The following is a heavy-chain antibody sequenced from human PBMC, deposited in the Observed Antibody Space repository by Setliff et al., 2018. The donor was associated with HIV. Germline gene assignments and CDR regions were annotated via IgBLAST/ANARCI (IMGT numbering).Heavy chain of an antibody. J-gene: IGHJ4*01. Sequence: SETLSLTCTVSGGSINNDIYFWTWIRQRPGKGLEWIGYIYYSGSTHSNPSLKSRLTISVDTSSNRFSLKLNSVTAADTAIYYCARSSRSSPFWFDYWGLGTLVTVSS. CDR3: ARSSRSSPFWFDY. CDR1: GGSINNDIYF. V-gene: IGHV4-31*03. D-gene: IGHD6-6*01. CDR2: IYYSGST.